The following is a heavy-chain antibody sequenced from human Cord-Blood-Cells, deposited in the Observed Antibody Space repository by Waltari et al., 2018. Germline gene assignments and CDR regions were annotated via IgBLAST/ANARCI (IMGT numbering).Heavy chain of an antibody. CDR1: GFTFSSYA. CDR3: AKGGSSGWLNFDY. J-gene: IGHJ4*02. Sequence: EVQLLESGGGLVQPGGSLRLPCAASGFTFSSYAMSWVCQAPGKGLEWVTAMSGNGGSTYYADSVKGRFTISRDNSKNTLYLQMNSLRAGDTAVYYCAKGGSSGWLNFDYWGQGTLVTVSS. V-gene: IGHV3-23*01. CDR2: MSGNGGST. D-gene: IGHD6-19*01.